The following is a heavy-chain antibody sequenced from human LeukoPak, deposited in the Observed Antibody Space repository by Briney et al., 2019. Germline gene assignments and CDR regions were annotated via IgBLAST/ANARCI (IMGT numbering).Heavy chain of an antibody. CDR1: GYTFTSYY. CDR2: INPSGGST. CDR3: ARDRPSSSWRRGYYYYYMDV. J-gene: IGHJ6*03. D-gene: IGHD6-13*01. V-gene: IGHV1-46*01. Sequence: ASVKVSCKASGYTFTSYYMHWVRQAPGQGLEWMGIINPSGGSTSYAQKFQGRVTMTRDMSTSTVYMELSSLRSEDTAVYYCARDRPSSSWRRGYYYYYMDVWGKGTTVTVSS.